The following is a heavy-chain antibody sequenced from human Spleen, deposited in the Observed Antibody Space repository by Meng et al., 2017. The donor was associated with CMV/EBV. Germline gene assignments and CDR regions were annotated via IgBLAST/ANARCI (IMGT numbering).Heavy chain of an antibody. D-gene: IGHD2-15*01. Sequence: SETLSLTCTVSGGSVSSGSYYWSWIRQPPGKGLEWIGYIYYSGSANYNPSLKSRVTISVDTSKNQFSLKLSSVTAADTAVYYCARGSYGPNNWFDPWGQGTLVTVSS. CDR1: GGSVSSGSYY. J-gene: IGHJ5*02. CDR2: IYYSGSA. CDR3: ARGSYGPNNWFDP. V-gene: IGHV4-61*01.